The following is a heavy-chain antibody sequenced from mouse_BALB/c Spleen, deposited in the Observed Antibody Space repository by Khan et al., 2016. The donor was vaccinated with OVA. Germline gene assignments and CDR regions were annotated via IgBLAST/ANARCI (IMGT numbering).Heavy chain of an antibody. V-gene: IGHV9-1*02. CDR3: ARISSYWYSDF. D-gene: IGHD6-2*01. CDR2: INTYTGEP. Sequence: QVQLKESGPELKKPGETVKISCKASGFTFTNYGMNWVKQAPGKVLKWMGWINTYTGEPTYGDDFKGRFALSLETSASTAYLQINNLINEDMATYFCARISSYWYSDFWGAGTTVTVSS. CDR1: GFTFTNYG. J-gene: IGHJ1*01.